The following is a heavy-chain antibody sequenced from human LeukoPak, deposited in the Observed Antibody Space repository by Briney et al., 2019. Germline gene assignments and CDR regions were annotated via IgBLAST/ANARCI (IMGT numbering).Heavy chain of an antibody. CDR1: GYTFTGYY. Sequence: ASVKVSCKASGYTFTGYYMHWVRQAPGQGLEWMGWISAYNGNTNYAQKLQGRVTMTTDTSTSTAYMELRSLRSDDTAVYYCARDLSTMVTDRFDYWGQGTLVTVSS. D-gene: IGHD5-18*01. CDR3: ARDLSTMVTDRFDY. V-gene: IGHV1-18*04. J-gene: IGHJ4*02. CDR2: ISAYNGNT.